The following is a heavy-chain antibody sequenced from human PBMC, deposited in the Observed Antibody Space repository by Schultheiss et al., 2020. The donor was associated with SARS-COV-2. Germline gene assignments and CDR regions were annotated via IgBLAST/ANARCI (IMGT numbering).Heavy chain of an antibody. Sequence: ASVKVSCKTSGYTFIAYYMHWVRQAPGQGLEWMGWISPNSGATNYSQKFQGSVTFTRDTSISTVYMELTRLIFDDTAVYYCARNYGGDSKNFDYWGPGTLVTVSS. J-gene: IGHJ4*02. V-gene: IGHV1-2*02. CDR3: ARNYGGDSKNFDY. CDR2: ISPNSGAT. CDR1: GYTFIAYY. D-gene: IGHD4-23*01.